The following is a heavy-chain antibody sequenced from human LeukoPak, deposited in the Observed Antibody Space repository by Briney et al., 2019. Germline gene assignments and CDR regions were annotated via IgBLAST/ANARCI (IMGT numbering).Heavy chain of an antibody. CDR3: AATMVRGVHTHFDY. J-gene: IGHJ4*02. Sequence: SETLSLTCTVSGGSITNYYWSWIRQPPGKGLEWIGYVYYSGSTNYNPSLKSRVTISVDTSKNQFSLKLSSVTAADTAVYYCAATMVRGVHTHFDYWGQGTLVTVSS. CDR2: VYYSGST. V-gene: IGHV4-59*08. D-gene: IGHD3-10*01. CDR1: GGSITNYY.